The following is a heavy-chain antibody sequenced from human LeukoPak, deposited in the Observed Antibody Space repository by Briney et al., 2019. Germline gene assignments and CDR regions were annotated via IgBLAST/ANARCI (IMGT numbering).Heavy chain of an antibody. CDR3: AATMVRGVHTHFDY. J-gene: IGHJ4*02. Sequence: SETLSLTCTVSGGSITNYYWSWIRQPPGKGLEWIGYVYYSGSTNYNPSLKSRVTISVDTSKNQFSLKLSSVTAADTAVYYCAATMVRGVHTHFDYWGQGTLVTVSS. CDR2: VYYSGST. V-gene: IGHV4-59*08. D-gene: IGHD3-10*01. CDR1: GGSITNYY.